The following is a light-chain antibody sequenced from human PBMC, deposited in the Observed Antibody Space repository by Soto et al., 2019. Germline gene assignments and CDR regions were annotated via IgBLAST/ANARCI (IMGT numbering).Light chain of an antibody. CDR2: AAS. CDR3: QNYSSVPV. Sequence: DIQMTQSPTSLSASVGDRVTITCRASQDIRNFVAWYQQKPGQAPKLLIYAASTLQSGVPSRFSGSGSGTDFTLTINSLQPEDVATYSCQNYSSVPVFGPGTKVEIK. V-gene: IGKV1-27*01. J-gene: IGKJ3*01. CDR1: QDIRNF.